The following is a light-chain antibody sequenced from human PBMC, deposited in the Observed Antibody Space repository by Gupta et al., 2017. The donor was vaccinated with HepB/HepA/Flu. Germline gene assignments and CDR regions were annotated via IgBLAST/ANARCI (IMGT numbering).Light chain of an antibody. CDR3: QQSFSTPRVT. J-gene: IGKJ3*01. CDR1: QNIKNF. CDR2: AAS. Sequence: DIQMTQSPSSLSASVGDRVTISCRASQNIKNFLNWYQQKPGQAPRLLIYAASSLHSGVPSRFRGSGSGTDFTLTITSLQPEDFAVYYCQQSFSTPRVTFGPGTIVDFK. V-gene: IGKV1-39*01.